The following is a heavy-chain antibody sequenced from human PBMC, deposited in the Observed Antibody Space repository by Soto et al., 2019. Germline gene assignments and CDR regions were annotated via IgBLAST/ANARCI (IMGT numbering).Heavy chain of an antibody. CDR3: AKDNYDILTGYYYYYYYGMDV. J-gene: IGHJ6*02. CDR2: ISYDGSNK. D-gene: IGHD3-9*01. V-gene: IGHV3-30*18. Sequence: PGGSLRLSCAASGFTFSSYGMHWVRQAPGKGLEWVAVISYDGSNKYYADSVKGRFTISRDNSKNTLYLQMNSLRAEDTAVYYCAKDNYDILTGYYYYYYYGMDVWGQGTTVTVSS. CDR1: GFTFSSYG.